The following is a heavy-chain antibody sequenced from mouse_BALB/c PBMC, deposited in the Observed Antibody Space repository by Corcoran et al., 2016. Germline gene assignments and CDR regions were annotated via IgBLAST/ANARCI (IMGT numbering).Heavy chain of an antibody. CDR3: ARPGGNYVRAMDY. CDR1: GFDFSRYW. CDR2: INPDSSTI. D-gene: IGHD2-1*01. V-gene: IGHV4-1*02. Sequence: EVKLLESGGGLVQPGGSLKLSCAASGFDFSRYWMSWVRQAPGKGLEWIGEINPDSSTINYTPSLKDKFIISRDNAKNTLYLQMSKVRSEDTALYYCARPGGNYVRAMDYWGQGTSVTVSS. J-gene: IGHJ4*01.